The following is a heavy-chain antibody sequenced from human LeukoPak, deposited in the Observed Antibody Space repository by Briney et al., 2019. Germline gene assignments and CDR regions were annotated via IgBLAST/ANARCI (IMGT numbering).Heavy chain of an antibody. J-gene: IGHJ4*02. CDR2: IYYSGST. Sequence: PSETLSLTCTVSGGSISTYFWSWIRQPPGKGLEWIGYIYYSGSTNYNPSLKSRVTMSVDTSKKQFSLKQSSVTAADTAVYYCARGRPPHDYGTLFDYWGQGTLVTVSS. D-gene: IGHD4-17*01. CDR3: ARGRPPHDYGTLFDY. V-gene: IGHV4-59*01. CDR1: GGSISTYF.